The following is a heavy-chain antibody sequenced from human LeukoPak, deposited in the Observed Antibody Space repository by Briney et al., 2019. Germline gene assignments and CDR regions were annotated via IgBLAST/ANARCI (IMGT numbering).Heavy chain of an antibody. CDR2: IYHSGST. Sequence: PETLSLTCTVSGGSIRRADYYWGWIRQSPGKGLEWIGSIYHSGSTYYNPSLQSRVTISVDTSKNQFSLKLSSVTAADTAVYYCARHVGSGSYSLPSDYWGQGTLVTVSS. CDR1: GGSIRRADYY. D-gene: IGHD1-26*01. J-gene: IGHJ4*02. V-gene: IGHV4-39*01. CDR3: ARHVGSGSYSLPSDY.